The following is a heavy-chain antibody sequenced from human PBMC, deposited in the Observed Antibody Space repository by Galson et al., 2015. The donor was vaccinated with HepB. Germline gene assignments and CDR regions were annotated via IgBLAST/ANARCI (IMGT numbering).Heavy chain of an antibody. D-gene: IGHD6-13*01. Sequence: SLRLSCAASGFTSSGSAMPWVRQASGRGLEWVGRIGSKANSYATAYAASVKGRFTISRDDSKNTAYMQMNSLKTEDTAVYYCTRLGDLSGYSSLWGQGTLVTVSS. CDR3: TRLGDLSGYSSL. V-gene: IGHV3-73*01. J-gene: IGHJ4*02. CDR1: GFTSSGSA. CDR2: IGSKANSYAT.